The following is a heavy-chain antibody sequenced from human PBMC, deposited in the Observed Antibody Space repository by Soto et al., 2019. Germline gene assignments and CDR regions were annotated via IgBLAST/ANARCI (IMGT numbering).Heavy chain of an antibody. Sequence: QLQLQESGPGLVKPSETLSLTCTVSGDSMTSSNYYWGWIRQPPGKGLEWIGSIYYSERTSYNSGSTYYSPSLKSRVTISGDTSKSQFSLKLSSVTAADPAVYYCARHTRNQFDPWGQGTLVTVSS. J-gene: IGHJ5*02. CDR1: GDSMTSSNYY. V-gene: IGHV4-39*01. CDR3: ARHTRNQFDP. CDR2: IYYSERTSYNSGST.